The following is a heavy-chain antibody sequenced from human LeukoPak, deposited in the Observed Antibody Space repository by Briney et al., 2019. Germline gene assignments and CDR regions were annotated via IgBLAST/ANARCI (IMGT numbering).Heavy chain of an antibody. CDR3: ARLPKGLYHYDSSGYYYFDY. D-gene: IGHD3-22*01. CDR2: ISGSGGST. V-gene: IGHV3-23*01. Sequence: GGSLRLSCAASGFTFSSYAMSWVRQAPGKGLEWVSAISGSGGSTYYADSVKGRFTISRDNSKNTLYLQMNSLRAEDTAVYYCARLPKGLYHYDSSGYYYFDYWGRGVLVTVSS. J-gene: IGHJ4*02. CDR1: GFTFSSYA.